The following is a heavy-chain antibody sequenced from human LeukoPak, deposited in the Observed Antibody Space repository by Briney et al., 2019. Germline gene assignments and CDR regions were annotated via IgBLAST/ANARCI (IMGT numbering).Heavy chain of an antibody. D-gene: IGHD6-13*01. J-gene: IGHJ4*02. CDR1: GGTFISYA. V-gene: IGHV1-69*13. CDR3: AQPLPRSPETAAARAFGN. Sequence: SVKVSCKASGGTFISYAISWVRQAPGQGLEWMGGIIPIFGTANYAQKFQGRVTITADESTSTAYMELSSLRSEDTAVYYCAQPLPRSPETAAARAFGNWGQGSLVTVSS. CDR2: IIPIFGTA.